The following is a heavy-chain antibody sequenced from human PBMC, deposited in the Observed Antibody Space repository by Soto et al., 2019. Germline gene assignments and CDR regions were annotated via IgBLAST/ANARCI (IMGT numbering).Heavy chain of an antibody. CDR3: AKDPTTVGFFDS. Sequence: EVQLLESGGGLVQPGGSLRLSCAASGFTFSSYAMSWVRQAPGKGLEWVSAISGSGDTTQYADSVMGRFTISRDNSKNTLYLQMNSLRAEDTAVYYCAKDPTTVGFFDSWGQGTLVTVSS. CDR2: ISGSGDTT. D-gene: IGHD4-17*01. V-gene: IGHV3-23*01. J-gene: IGHJ4*02. CDR1: GFTFSSYA.